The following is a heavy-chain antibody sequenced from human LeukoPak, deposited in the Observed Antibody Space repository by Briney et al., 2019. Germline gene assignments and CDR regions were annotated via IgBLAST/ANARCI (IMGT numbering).Heavy chain of an antibody. CDR1: GDSISSGDYY. CDR3: ARLVRGADYFDP. V-gene: IGHV4-30-4*01. CDR2: VYYSGYT. J-gene: IGHJ5*02. Sequence: SETLSLTCTVSGDSISSGDYYWSWIRQSPGKGLEWIGFVYYSGYTFYNPSHKSRLTISVDTSKTQFSLQVTSVTAADTAVYYCARLVRGADYFDPWGQGTRVTVSS. D-gene: IGHD3-10*01.